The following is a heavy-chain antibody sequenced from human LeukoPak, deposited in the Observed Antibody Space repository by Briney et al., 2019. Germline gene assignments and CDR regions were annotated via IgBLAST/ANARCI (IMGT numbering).Heavy chain of an antibody. Sequence: SVKVSCKASGGTFSSYAISWVRQAPGQGLEWMGGIIPIFGTANYAQKFQGRVTITADKSTSTAYMELSSLRSEDTAVYYCARDPRLGDSSGYYYPNWFDPWGQGTLVTVSS. CDR2: IIPIFGTA. V-gene: IGHV1-69*06. CDR3: ARDPRLGDSSGYYYPNWFDP. D-gene: IGHD3-22*01. CDR1: GGTFSSYA. J-gene: IGHJ5*02.